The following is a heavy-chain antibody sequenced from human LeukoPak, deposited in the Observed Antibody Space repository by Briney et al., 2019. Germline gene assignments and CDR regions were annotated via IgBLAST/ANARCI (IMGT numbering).Heavy chain of an antibody. CDR3: ASPPTAYCSTISCFDRNEDY. CDR1: GFTFSNYY. CDR2: ISSSGSTI. J-gene: IGHJ4*02. V-gene: IGHV3-11*04. D-gene: IGHD2-2*01. Sequence: GGSLRLSCAASGFTFSNYYMNWIRQAPGKGLEWVSYISSSGSTIYYADSVKGRFTIFRDNAKNSLYLQMNSLRAEDTAVYYCASPPTAYCSTISCFDRNEDYWGQGTLVTVSS.